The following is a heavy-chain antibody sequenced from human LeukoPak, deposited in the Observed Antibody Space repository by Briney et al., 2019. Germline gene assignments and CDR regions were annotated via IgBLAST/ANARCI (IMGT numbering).Heavy chain of an antibody. CDR3: ARDRSGYYLDAFDI. Sequence: GGSLRLSCAASGFXFSSYEINWVRQAPGKGLEWVSYISGSGSTIYYGDSLEGRFTISRDNANSSLYLQINSLRVEDTAVYYCARDRSGYYLDAFDIWGQGTMVTVSS. V-gene: IGHV3-48*03. CDR2: ISGSGSTI. CDR1: GFXFSSYE. D-gene: IGHD3-22*01. J-gene: IGHJ3*02.